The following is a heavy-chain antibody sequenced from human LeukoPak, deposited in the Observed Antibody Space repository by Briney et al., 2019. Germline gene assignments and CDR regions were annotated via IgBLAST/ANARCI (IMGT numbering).Heavy chain of an antibody. CDR1: GYTFTSYY. CDR2: INPDNGGT. J-gene: IGHJ4*02. Sequence: ASVKVSCKASGYTFTSYYMHWVRQAPGQGLEWMGWINPDNGGTNYAQKFQGRVTMTRDMSISTAYMELSRLRSDDTALYYCARDPSISGYDYLYYFDYWGQGTLVTVSS. V-gene: IGHV1-2*02. CDR3: ARDPSISGYDYLYYFDY. D-gene: IGHD5-12*01.